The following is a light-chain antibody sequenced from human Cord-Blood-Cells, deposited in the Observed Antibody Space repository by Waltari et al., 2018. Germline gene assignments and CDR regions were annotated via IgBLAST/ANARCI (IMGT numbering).Light chain of an antibody. J-gene: IGKJ1*01. CDR3: QQSYSTPPT. CDR2: AAS. Sequence: DIQMTQTPSYLPASVGDRVTITCRASQSISSYLNWYQQKPGKAPKLLIYAASSLQSGVPSMFSGSGSGTDFTLTISSLQPEDFATYYCQQSYSTPPTFGQGTKVEIK. CDR1: QSISSY. V-gene: IGKV1-39*01.